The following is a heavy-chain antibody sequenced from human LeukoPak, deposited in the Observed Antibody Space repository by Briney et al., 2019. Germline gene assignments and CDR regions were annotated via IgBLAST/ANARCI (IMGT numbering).Heavy chain of an antibody. J-gene: IGHJ4*02. CDR1: GYSIRSSNW. CDR2: VYYGVST. CDR3: ARGVDPAAYDY. D-gene: IGHD2-2*01. Sequence: PADTLSLTCAVSGYSIRSSNWWGWIRQPPGKGLEWIGYVYYGVSTYYNPSLKSRVTMSVDTSKNQVSLKLSSVTAADTAVYYCARGVDPAAYDYWGQGTLVTVSS. V-gene: IGHV4-28*03.